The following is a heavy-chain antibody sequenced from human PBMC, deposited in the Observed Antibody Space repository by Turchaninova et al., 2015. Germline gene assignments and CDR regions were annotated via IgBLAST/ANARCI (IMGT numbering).Heavy chain of an antibody. CDR3: ARGGAAAGMTPHFDY. Sequence: QVQLQQWGAGLLKPSETLSLTCAVYGGSFSGYYWNWIRQPPGTGRGWIGEINHSGSTTYNPAHKSRGTISVDTSKNQFSLKLSSVTAADTAVYYCARGGAAAGMTPHFDYWGQGTLVTVSS. CDR1: GGSFSGYY. V-gene: IGHV4-34*01. CDR2: INHSGST. J-gene: IGHJ4*02. D-gene: IGHD6-13*01.